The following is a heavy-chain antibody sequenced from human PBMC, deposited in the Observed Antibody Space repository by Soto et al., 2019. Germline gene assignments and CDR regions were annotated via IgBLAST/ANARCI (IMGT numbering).Heavy chain of an antibody. J-gene: IGHJ4*02. CDR3: ARDEDETMVVTPRMGY. CDR1: GGTFSSYA. Sequence: QVQLVQSGAEVKKPGSSVKVSCKASGGTFSSYAISWVRQAPGQGLEWMGGIIPIFGTANYAQKFQGRVTITADKSTSTAYMELSSLRSEDTAVYYCARDEDETMVVTPRMGYWGQGTLVTVSS. D-gene: IGHD2-21*02. V-gene: IGHV1-69*06. CDR2: IIPIFGTA.